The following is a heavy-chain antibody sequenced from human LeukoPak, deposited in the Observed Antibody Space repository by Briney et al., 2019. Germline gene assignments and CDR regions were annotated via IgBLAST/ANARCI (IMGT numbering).Heavy chain of an antibody. D-gene: IGHD2-8*02. V-gene: IGHV3-11*06. J-gene: IGHJ4*02. CDR2: ISSRSTYI. Sequence: GGSLRLSCTASGFSFSDYYMSWVRQAPGKGLEWISYISSRSTYISDADSVKGRFTISRDNAKNLLFLQMNSLRVEDTALYYCARGGTGAFDYWGQGILVTVSS. CDR3: ARGGTGAFDY. CDR1: GFSFSDYY.